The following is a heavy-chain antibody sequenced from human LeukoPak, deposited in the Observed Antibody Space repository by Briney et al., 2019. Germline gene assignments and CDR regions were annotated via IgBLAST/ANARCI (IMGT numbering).Heavy chain of an antibody. D-gene: IGHD2-2*01. Sequence: PGGSLRLSCPASGFTFSSYARTWVRQAPGKRLEWVSTIGTSADSTYYADSVKGRFTISRDNSKNTLYLQMNSLRAEDTAVYYCARGGMGTSCYDCYYYFDYWGQGTLVTVSS. CDR1: GFTFSSYA. J-gene: IGHJ4*02. V-gene: IGHV3-23*01. CDR3: ARGGMGTSCYDCYYYFDY. CDR2: IGTSADST.